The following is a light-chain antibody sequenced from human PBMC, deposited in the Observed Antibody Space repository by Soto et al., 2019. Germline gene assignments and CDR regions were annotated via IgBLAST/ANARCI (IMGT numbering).Light chain of an antibody. V-gene: IGKV3D-15*01. CDR1: PSVSGSN. J-gene: IGKJ2*01. CDR2: GAS. CDR3: QKYDIWPPYT. Sequence: ELVMTQFPATLSKSPGARATLSCRASPSVSGSNLAWYQQKPGQAPRLVIYGASSRATGIPDRFSGSGSGTEFTVTIRSLQSEDLAIYYCQKYDIWPPYTVGQGNKVDIK.